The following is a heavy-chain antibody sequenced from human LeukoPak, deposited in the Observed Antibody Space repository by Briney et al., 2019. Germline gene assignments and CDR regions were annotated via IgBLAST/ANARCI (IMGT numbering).Heavy chain of an antibody. CDR3: ARDRTTVSIDY. D-gene: IGHD4-17*01. Sequence: PGGSLRLSCAASGFTFSSYGMHWVRQAPGKGLEWVAVIWYDGSNKYYADSVKGRFTISRDNSKNTLYLQMNSLRAEDTAVYYCARDRTTVSIDYWGQGTLVTVSS. J-gene: IGHJ4*02. CDR1: GFTFSSYG. V-gene: IGHV3-33*01. CDR2: IWYDGSNK.